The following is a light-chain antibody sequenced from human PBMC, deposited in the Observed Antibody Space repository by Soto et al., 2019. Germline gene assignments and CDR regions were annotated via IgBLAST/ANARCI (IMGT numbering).Light chain of an antibody. CDR1: SSDVGSYNL. J-gene: IGLJ2*01. V-gene: IGLV2-23*01. CDR2: EGS. Sequence: QSVLTQPASVSGSPGQSITISCTGTSSDVGSYNLVSWYQQHPGKAPQLMIYEGSKRPSGVSNRVSGSKSGNTASLTISGLQAEDEADYYCCSYAGSSTVVFGGGTKLTVL. CDR3: CSYAGSSTVV.